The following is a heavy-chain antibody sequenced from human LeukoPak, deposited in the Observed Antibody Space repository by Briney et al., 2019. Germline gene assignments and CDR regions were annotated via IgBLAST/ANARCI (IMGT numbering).Heavy chain of an antibody. CDR3: ARDYTYGSGSDGNNWFDP. V-gene: IGHV4-39*07. Sequence: SETLSLTCTVSGGSISSSSYYWGWIRQPPGKGLEWIGSIYYSGSTYYNPSLKSRVTISVDTSKNQFSLKLSSVTAADTAVYYCARDYTYGSGSDGNNWFDPWGQGTLVTVSS. CDR1: GGSISSSSYY. J-gene: IGHJ5*02. CDR2: IYYSGST. D-gene: IGHD3-10*01.